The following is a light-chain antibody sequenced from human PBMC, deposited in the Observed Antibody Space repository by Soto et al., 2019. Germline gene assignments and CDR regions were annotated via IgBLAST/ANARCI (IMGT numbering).Light chain of an antibody. J-gene: IGKJ2*01. CDR3: QQYESTPPT. Sequence: DIVMTQSPDSLAVSLGERATINCKSSQSVLYSSNNKNYLAWYQQRPGQPPKLLIYWASNRESGVPDRFSGSGSGTDFTLTITSLQFEDVAVFYCQQYESTPPTCGQGTKLEIK. V-gene: IGKV4-1*01. CDR1: QSVLYSSNNKNY. CDR2: WAS.